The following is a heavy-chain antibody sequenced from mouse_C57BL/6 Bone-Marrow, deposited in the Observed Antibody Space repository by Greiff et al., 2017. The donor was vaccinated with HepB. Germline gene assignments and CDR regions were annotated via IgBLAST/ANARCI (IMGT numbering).Heavy chain of an antibody. CDR3: ARRDYGKGDYYAMDY. V-gene: IGHV1-59*01. D-gene: IGHD2-1*01. CDR2: IDPSDSYT. Sequence: QVQLQQPGAELVRPGTSVKLSCKASGYTFTSYWMHWVKQRPGQGLEWIGVIDPSDSYTNYNQKFKGKATLTVDTSSSTAYMQLSSLTSEDSAVYYCARRDYGKGDYYAMDYWGQGTSVTVSS. CDR1: GYTFTSYW. J-gene: IGHJ4*01.